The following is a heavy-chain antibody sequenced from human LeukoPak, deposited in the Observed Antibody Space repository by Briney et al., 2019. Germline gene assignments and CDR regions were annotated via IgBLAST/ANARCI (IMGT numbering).Heavy chain of an antibody. D-gene: IGHD6-19*01. V-gene: IGHV4-4*08. Sequence: PSETLSLTCTVSGGSIRTYYWSWIRQPPGKGREWGGYIYSSGSTNYSPSLKSRVTISVDKSKNKLSLKLSSVTAADTAVYYCARWAPLYNSGWPSGGHFDHWGQGTLVTVSS. CDR3: ARWAPLYNSGWPSGGHFDH. CDR2: IYSSGST. J-gene: IGHJ4*02. CDR1: GGSIRTYY.